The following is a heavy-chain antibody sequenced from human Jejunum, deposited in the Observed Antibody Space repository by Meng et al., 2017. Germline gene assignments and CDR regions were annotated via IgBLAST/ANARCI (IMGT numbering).Heavy chain of an antibody. Sequence: QVQLVQSGAEVKKPGASVKVSCRVSGYTFSQFYIPWVRQAPGKGLEWLGGFDPDAGETIYAQKFQGRVSMTEDTSTDTAYMELSSLRSEDTTFYYCAAFWNHSGTYFDYWGQGTLVTVSS. D-gene: IGHD1-26*01. V-gene: IGHV1-24*01. CDR1: GYTFSQFY. J-gene: IGHJ4*02. CDR3: AAFWNHSGTYFDY. CDR2: FDPDAGET.